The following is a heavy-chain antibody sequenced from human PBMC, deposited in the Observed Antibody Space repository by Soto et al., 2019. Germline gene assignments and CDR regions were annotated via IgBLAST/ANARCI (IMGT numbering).Heavy chain of an antibody. D-gene: IGHD5-18*01. Sequence: ASVKVSCKASGYTFTRYYMHWVRQAPGQGLEWMGIINPSGGSTSYAQKFQGRVTMTRDTSTNTVYMELSSLRSEDTAVYYCARVYPSDTRYGYVGNNWFDPWGQGTLVTVSS. CDR3: ARVYPSDTRYGYVGNNWFDP. CDR1: GYTFTRYY. J-gene: IGHJ5*02. CDR2: INPSGGST. V-gene: IGHV1-46*03.